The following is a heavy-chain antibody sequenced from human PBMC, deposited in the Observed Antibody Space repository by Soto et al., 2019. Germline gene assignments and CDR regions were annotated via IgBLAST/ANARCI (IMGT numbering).Heavy chain of an antibody. CDR3: ARVVATIYYYGMDV. V-gene: IGHV4-4*02. D-gene: IGHD5-12*01. J-gene: IGHJ6*02. CDR1: GGSISSSNW. CDR2: IYHSGST. Sequence: SETLCLTCAVSGGSISSSNWWSWVRKPPGKGLEWIGEIYHSGSTNYNPSLKSRVTISVDKSKNQFSLKLSSVTAADTAVYYCARVVATIYYYGMDVWGQGTTVTVSS.